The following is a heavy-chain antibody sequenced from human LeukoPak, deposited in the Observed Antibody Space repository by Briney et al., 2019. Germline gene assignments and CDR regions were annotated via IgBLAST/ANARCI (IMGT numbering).Heavy chain of an antibody. CDR2: IHYSGST. CDR1: GGSISSYY. V-gene: IGHV4-59*01. D-gene: IGHD2-2*01. J-gene: IGHJ6*03. CDR3: ARSPVPAAKNYYYYYMDV. Sequence: SETLSLTCTVSGGSISSYYWSWIRQPPGKGLEWIGYIHYSGSTNYNPSLKSRVTISVDTSKNQFSLKLSSVTAADTAVYYCARSPVPAAKNYYYYYMDVWGKGTTVTVSS.